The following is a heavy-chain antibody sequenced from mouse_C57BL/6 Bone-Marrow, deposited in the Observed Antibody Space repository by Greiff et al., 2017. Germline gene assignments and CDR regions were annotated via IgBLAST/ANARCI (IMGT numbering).Heavy chain of an antibody. Sequence: EVKLVESGGGLVKPGGSLKLSCAASGFTFSSYAMSWVRQTPEKRLEWVATISDGGSYTYYPDNVKGRFTISRDNAKNNLYLQMSHLKSEDTAMYYFARDGGPSTMVTPFAYWGQGTLVTVSA. J-gene: IGHJ3*01. V-gene: IGHV5-4*01. CDR1: GFTFSSYA. D-gene: IGHD2-2*01. CDR3: ARDGGPSTMVTPFAY. CDR2: ISDGGSYT.